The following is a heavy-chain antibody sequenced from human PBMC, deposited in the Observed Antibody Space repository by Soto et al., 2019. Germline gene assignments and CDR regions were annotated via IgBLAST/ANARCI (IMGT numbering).Heavy chain of an antibody. Sequence: EVQLLESGGTLVQPGGSLRLSCAASGFTFSTHTMNWVRQAPGKGLEWVSRLTGGRDDTSYADSIKGRFTISRDNSKNTLYLQMNSLRAEDTAIYYLSKGLDRASLDYWGQGALVTVSS. D-gene: IGHD1-1*01. CDR1: GFTFSTHT. V-gene: IGHV3-23*01. J-gene: IGHJ4*02. CDR3: SKGLDRASLDY. CDR2: LTGGRDDT.